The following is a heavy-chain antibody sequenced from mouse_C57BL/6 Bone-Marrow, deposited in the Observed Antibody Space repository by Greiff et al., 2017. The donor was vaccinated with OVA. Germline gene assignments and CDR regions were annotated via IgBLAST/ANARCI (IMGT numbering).Heavy chain of an antibody. V-gene: IGHV5-12*01. CDR2: ISNGGGST. CDR3: SLITTVVAPPGFAY. J-gene: IGHJ3*01. CDR1: GFTFSDYY. Sequence: EVQVVESGGGLVQPGGSLKLSCAASGFTFSDYYMYWVRQTPEKRLEWVAYISNGGGSTYYPDTGKGRFTISRDNAKNTLYLQMSRLKSEDTAMYYGSLITTVVAPPGFAYWGQGTLVTVSA. D-gene: IGHD1-1*01.